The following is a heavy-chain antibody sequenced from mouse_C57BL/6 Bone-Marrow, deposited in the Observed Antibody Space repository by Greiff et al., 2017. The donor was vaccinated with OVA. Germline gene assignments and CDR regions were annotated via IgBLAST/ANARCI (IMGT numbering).Heavy chain of an antibody. J-gene: IGHJ2*01. V-gene: IGHV1-81*01. CDR2: IYPRSGNT. CDR1: GYTFTSYG. Sequence: VKLQESGAELARPGASVKLSCKASGYTFTSYGISWVKQSTGQGLEWIGEIYPRSGNTYYNEKFKGKATLTADKSSSTAYMELRSLTSEDSAVYFCARTGYSNFYFDYWGQGTTLTVSS. CDR3: ARTGYSNFYFDY. D-gene: IGHD2-5*01.